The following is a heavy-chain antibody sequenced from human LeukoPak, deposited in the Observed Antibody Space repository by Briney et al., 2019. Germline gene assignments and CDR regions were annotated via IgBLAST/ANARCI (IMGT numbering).Heavy chain of an antibody. CDR3: AGPWRTQIDY. V-gene: IGHV4-34*01. CDR1: GGSFSGYY. J-gene: IGHJ4*02. Sequence: SETLSLTCAVYGGSFSGYYWSWIRQPPGKGLEWIGEINHSGSTNYNPSLKSRVTISVDTSKNQFSLKLSSVTAADTAVYYCAGPWRTQIDYWGQGTLVTVSS. CDR2: INHSGST.